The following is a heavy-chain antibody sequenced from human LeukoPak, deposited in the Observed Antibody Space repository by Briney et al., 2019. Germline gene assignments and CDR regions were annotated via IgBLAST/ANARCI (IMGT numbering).Heavy chain of an antibody. CDR2: ISDDRTSK. V-gene: IGHV3-30*18. CDR3: AKVLLSYLDY. Sequence: GGSLRLSCAASGFTLSSYGIHWVRQAPGKGLDWVAVISDDRTSKHYADSVKGRFTVSRDNSKNTVYLQMNSLRAEDTAVYYCAKVLLSYLDYWGQGTLVTVSS. CDR1: GFTLSSYG. J-gene: IGHJ4*02.